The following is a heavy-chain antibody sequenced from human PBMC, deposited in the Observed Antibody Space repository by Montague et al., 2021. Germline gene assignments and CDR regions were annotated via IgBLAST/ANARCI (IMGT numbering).Heavy chain of an antibody. D-gene: IGHD6-19*01. V-gene: IGHV3-48*02. CDR1: GFTFRTYG. CDR2: ITGSSSSI. CDR3: ARDSYSSGWYSAEYFQH. Sequence: SLRLSCAASGFTFRTYGMNWVRQAPGKGLEWVSYITGSSSSIYYADSVRGRFTISRDNPKNSLYLQMNSLRDEDTAVYYCARDSYSSGWYSAEYFQHWGQGTLVTGSS. J-gene: IGHJ1*01.